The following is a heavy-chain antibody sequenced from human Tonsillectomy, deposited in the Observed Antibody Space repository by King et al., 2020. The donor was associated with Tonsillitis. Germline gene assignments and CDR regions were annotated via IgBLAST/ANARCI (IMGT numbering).Heavy chain of an antibody. CDR2: IQSKTDGGTT. CDR3: TTGSPWGYAERLYYFDY. Sequence: VQLVESGGGLVKPGGSLRLSCAASGSTFSNAWMSWVRQAPGKGLEWVGRIQSKTDGGTTDYAAPVKGRFTLSRDDSTNTLYLQMNSLKTEDTAVYFCTTGSPWGYAERLYYFDYWGQGTLVTVSS. J-gene: IGHJ4*02. CDR1: GSTFSNAW. V-gene: IGHV3-15*01. D-gene: IGHD5-12*01.